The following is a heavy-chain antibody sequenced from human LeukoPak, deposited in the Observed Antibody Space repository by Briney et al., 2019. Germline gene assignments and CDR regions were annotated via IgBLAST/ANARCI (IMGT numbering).Heavy chain of an antibody. CDR3: AKGRSSSSWTFDY. D-gene: IGHD6-13*01. J-gene: IGHJ4*02. V-gene: IGHV3-23*01. CDR1: GFTFSSYA. CDR2: ISGSGGST. Sequence: GGSLRLSCAASGFTFSSYAMSWVRQAPGKGLEWVSAISGSGGSTYYADSVKGRFTISRDNSKNTLYLQINSLRAEDTALYYCAKGRSSSSWTFDYWGQGTLVTVSS.